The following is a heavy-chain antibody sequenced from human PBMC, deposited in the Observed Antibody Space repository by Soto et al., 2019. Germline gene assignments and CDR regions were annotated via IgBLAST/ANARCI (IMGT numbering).Heavy chain of an antibody. CDR2: IYYSGST. V-gene: IGHV4-59*01. CDR1: GGSISSYY. D-gene: IGHD2-2*01. J-gene: IGHJ6*03. Sequence: SETLSLTCTVSGGSISSYYWSWIRQPPGKGLEWIGYIYYSGSTNYNPSLKSRFTISVDTSKNQFSLKLSSVTAAETAVYYCARGSGYCSSTSCYEWGVYYYYMDVWGKGTTVTVSS. CDR3: ARGSGYCSSTSCYEWGVYYYYMDV.